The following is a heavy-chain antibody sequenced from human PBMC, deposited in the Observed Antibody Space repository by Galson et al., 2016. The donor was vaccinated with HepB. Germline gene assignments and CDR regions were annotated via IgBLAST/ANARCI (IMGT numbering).Heavy chain of an antibody. CDR2: MEHRGQR. CDR1: GGSFTVFY. V-gene: IGHV4-34*01. D-gene: IGHD2-15*01. CDR3: VQGPRNVDVGVAATPIPIDAFDI. J-gene: IGHJ3*02. Sequence: SETLYLTCAVHGGSFTVFYWTWIRQSPGKGLEWIGEMEHRGQRNYNPSLKIRVTILVETSKNQFSLKMNSVTASDTALYYCVQGPRNVDVGVAATPIPIDAFDIWAQGTMVIVSS.